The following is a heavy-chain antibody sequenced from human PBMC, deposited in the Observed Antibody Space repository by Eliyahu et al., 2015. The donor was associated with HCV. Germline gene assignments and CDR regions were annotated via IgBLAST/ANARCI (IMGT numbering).Heavy chain of an antibody. V-gene: IGHV4-59*01. J-gene: IGHJ5*02. CDR1: GGSIPTYY. Sequence: QVQLQESGPGLVKPSETLSLTCTXSGGSIPTYYWSWIRQPPGKGLEWIAYIHXSGSTNYNPSLKSRVTISLDTSKNQFSLNLTSVTAADTAVYYCASGGGGIAVAGTGGWFDPWGQGTLVTVSS. CDR3: ASGGGGIAVAGTGGWFDP. CDR2: IHXSGST. D-gene: IGHD6-19*01.